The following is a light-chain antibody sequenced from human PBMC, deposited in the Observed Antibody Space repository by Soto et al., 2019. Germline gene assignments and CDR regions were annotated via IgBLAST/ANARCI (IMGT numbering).Light chain of an antibody. V-gene: IGKV3-20*01. CDR1: QSVSSGH. CDR2: GAS. J-gene: IGKJ5*01. Sequence: PGERATLSCRASQSVSSGHLSWYQQKPGQTPRLLIYGASSRATGIADRFGGGGSGTDFSLTISRLEPEDFAVYYCQQYNNWPPITFGQGTRLEMK. CDR3: QQYNNWPPIT.